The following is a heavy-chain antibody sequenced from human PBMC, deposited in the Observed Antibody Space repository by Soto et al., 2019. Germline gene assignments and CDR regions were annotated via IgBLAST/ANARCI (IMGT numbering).Heavy chain of an antibody. J-gene: IGHJ6*03. CDR3: AKALYYYGSGTTYYYYMDV. CDR2: ISGSGGNT. CDR1: GFTFSSYA. Sequence: GGSLRLSCSASGFTFSSYAMSWVRQAPGKGLEWVSAISGSGGNTYYPDSVKGRFTISRDNSKNTLYLQMNSLRVEDTAVFYCAKALYYYGSGTTYYYYMDVWGKGTTVTVSS. D-gene: IGHD3-10*01. V-gene: IGHV3-23*01.